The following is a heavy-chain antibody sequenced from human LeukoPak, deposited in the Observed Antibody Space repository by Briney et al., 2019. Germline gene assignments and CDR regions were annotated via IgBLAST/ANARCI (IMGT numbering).Heavy chain of an antibody. CDR3: ARDPSYYDILTGYSRPNPFDY. CDR1: GYTFTSYG. J-gene: IGHJ4*02. Sequence: ASVKVSCKASGYTFTSYGISWVRQAPGQGLEWMGWISAYNGNTNYAQKLQGRVTMTTDTSTSTANMELRSLRSDDTAVYYCARDPSYYDILTGYSRPNPFDYWGQGTLVTVSS. V-gene: IGHV1-18*01. D-gene: IGHD3-9*01. CDR2: ISAYNGNT.